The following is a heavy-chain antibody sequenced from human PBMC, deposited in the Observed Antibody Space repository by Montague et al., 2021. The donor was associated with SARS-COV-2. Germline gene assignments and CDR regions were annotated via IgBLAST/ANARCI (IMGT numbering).Heavy chain of an antibody. CDR1: GDSDGVKSVA. V-gene: IGHV6-1*01. Sequence: CAISGDSDGVKSVAQSGRGQVRTRGTARPGRPYYGCKRYSDYAPSVRGRLTVNPDASKNEFSLELNYVTPEDTAVYYCVRYSGWFYFDFWGQGTLVTVSS. D-gene: IGHD6-19*01. CDR3: VRYSGWFYFDF. CDR2: PYYGCKRYS. J-gene: IGHJ4*02.